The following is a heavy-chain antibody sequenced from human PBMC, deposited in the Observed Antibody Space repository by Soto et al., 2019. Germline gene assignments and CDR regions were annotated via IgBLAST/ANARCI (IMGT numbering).Heavy chain of an antibody. V-gene: IGHV1-18*01. J-gene: IGHJ4*02. CDR2: ISAYNGNT. CDR1: GYTFTSYG. D-gene: IGHD3-3*01. CDR3: VRHSSSDYDFWSGYYTGMGDLDY. Sequence: ASVKVSCKASGYTFTSYGISWVRQAPGQGLEWMVWISAYNGNTNYAQTLQGRVTTTTDTSTSTACMELRSLRSDDTDVYYCVRHSSSDYDFWSGYYTGMGDLDYWGQGTLVTVSS.